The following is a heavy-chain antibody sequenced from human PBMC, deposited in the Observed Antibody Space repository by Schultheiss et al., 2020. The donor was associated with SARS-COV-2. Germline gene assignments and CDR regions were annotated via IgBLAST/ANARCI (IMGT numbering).Heavy chain of an antibody. CDR3: AREGGSGYYYYYYGMDV. J-gene: IGHJ6*02. CDR2: ISYDGSNK. V-gene: IGHV3-30*04. D-gene: IGHD3-3*01. Sequence: GGSLRLSCAASGFTFSSYAMHWVRQAPGKGLEWVAVISYDGSNKYYADSVKGRFTISRDNSKNTLYLQMNSLRAEDTAVYYCAREGGSGYYYYYYGMDVWGQGTTVTVSS. CDR1: GFTFSSYA.